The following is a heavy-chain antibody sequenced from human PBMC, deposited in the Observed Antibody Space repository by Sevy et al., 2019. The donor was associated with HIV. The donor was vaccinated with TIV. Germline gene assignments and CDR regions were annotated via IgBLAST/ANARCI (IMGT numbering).Heavy chain of an antibody. CDR2: IYYSGST. J-gene: IGHJ6*02. CDR3: AGDRDYDSSGYYYRDYGMDV. D-gene: IGHD3-22*01. V-gene: IGHV4-59*01. CDR1: GGSISSYY. Sequence: SETLSLTCTVSGGSISSYYWSWIRQPPGKGLEWIGYIYYSGSTNYNPSLKSRLTISVDTSKNQFSLKLSVVTAADTAVYYCAGDRDYDSSGYYYRDYGMDVWGQGTTVTVSS.